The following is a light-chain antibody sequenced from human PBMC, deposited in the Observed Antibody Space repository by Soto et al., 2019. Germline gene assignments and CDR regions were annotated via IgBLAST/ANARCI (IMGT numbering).Light chain of an antibody. CDR1: QSISGF. V-gene: IGKV1-39*01. CDR3: QQSYTVPIT. CDR2: AAS. Sequence: DIQMTQSPSSLSASVGARVTITCRASQSISGFLNWYQQKPGKAPKFLIFAASNLQSDAPSRFSGSGTETEFTLTISSLQLEDFGTYYRQQSYTVPITFGQGTRLEIK. J-gene: IGKJ5*01.